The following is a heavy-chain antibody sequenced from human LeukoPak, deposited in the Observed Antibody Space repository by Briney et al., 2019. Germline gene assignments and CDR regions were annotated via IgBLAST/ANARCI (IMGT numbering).Heavy chain of an antibody. V-gene: IGHV3-30*02. J-gene: IGHJ4*02. CDR3: AKDSKIYSNPDYFDY. CDR1: GFTFSSYG. CDR2: IRYDGSNK. Sequence: QSGGSLRLSCAASGFTFSSYGMHWVRQAPGKGLEWVAFIRYDGSNKYYADSVKGRFTISRDNSKNTLYLQMNSLRAEDTAVYYCAKDSKIYSNPDYFDYWGQGTLVTVSS. D-gene: IGHD4-11*01.